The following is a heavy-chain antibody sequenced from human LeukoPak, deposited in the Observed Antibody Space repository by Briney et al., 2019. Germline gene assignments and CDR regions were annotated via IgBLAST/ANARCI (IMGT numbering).Heavy chain of an antibody. CDR1: GYSFTSYG. CDR3: ARAYYYYYYMDV. J-gene: IGHJ6*03. CDR2: ISAYNGNT. Sequence: GESLKISCKGSGYSFTSYGISWVRQAPGQGLEWMGWISAYNGNTNYAQKLQGRVTMTTDTSTSTAYMELRSLRSDDTAVYYCARAYYYYYYMDVWGKGTTVTVSS. D-gene: IGHD2-21*01. V-gene: IGHV1-18*01.